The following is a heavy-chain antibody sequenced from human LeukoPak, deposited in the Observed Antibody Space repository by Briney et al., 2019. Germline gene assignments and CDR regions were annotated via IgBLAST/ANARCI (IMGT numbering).Heavy chain of an antibody. CDR2: IIPIFGTA. CDR3: ARIGNWGSDYYYMDV. CDR1: GGTFSSYA. Sequence: GASAKVSCKASGGTFSSYAISWVRQAPGQGLEWMGGIIPIFGTANYAQKFQGRVTITTDESTSTAYMELSSLRSEDTAVYYCARIGNWGSDYYYMDVWGKGTTVTVSS. D-gene: IGHD7-27*01. V-gene: IGHV1-69*05. J-gene: IGHJ6*03.